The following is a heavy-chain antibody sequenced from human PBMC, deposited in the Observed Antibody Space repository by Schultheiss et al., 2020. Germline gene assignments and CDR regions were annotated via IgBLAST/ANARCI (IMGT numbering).Heavy chain of an antibody. D-gene: IGHD2-15*01. J-gene: IGHJ4*02. Sequence: GGSLRLSCKGSGYSFTSYWIGWVRQMPGKGLEWMGIIYPGDSDTRYSPSFQGQVTISADKSNNTAYLQWSSLKASDTAMYYCARRGYCSGDSCYSLNYWGQGTLVTVAS. CDR2: IYPGDSDT. CDR3: ARRGYCSGDSCYSLNY. V-gene: IGHV5-51*01. CDR1: GYSFTSYW.